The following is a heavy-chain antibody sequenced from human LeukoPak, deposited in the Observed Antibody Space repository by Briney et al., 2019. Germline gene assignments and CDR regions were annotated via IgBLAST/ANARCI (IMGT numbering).Heavy chain of an antibody. CDR3: ARHVIGGYCSSTSCLYYFDY. CDR1: GYSISSGYY. V-gene: IGHV4-38-2*02. Sequence: SETLSLTCTVSGYSISSGYYWGWIRQPPGKGLEWIGSIYYSGSTYYNPSLKSRVTISVDTSKNQFSLKLSSVTAADTAVYYCARHVIGGYCSSTSCLYYFDYWGQGTLVTVSS. D-gene: IGHD2-2*01. J-gene: IGHJ4*02. CDR2: IYYSGST.